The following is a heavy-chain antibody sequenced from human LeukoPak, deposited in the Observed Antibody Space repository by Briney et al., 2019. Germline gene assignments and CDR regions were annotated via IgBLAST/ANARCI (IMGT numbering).Heavy chain of an antibody. Sequence: GASVKVSCKASGYSFTSYGISWVRQAPGQGLEWMGWISAYNGNTKYEQKFQGRVTMTTDTSMRTAYMELRSLTSDDTAVYYCATDLGAFDIWGQGTMVTVSS. J-gene: IGHJ3*02. V-gene: IGHV1-18*01. CDR2: ISAYNGNT. D-gene: IGHD7-27*01. CDR3: ATDLGAFDI. CDR1: GYSFTSYG.